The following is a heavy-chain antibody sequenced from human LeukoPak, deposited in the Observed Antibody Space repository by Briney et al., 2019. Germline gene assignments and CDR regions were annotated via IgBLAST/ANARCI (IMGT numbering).Heavy chain of an antibody. CDR2: FDPEDGET. Sequence: ASVKVSCKASGYTFTSYYMHWVRQAPGRGLEWMGGFDPEDGETIYAQKFQGRVTMTEDTSTDTAYMELSSLRSEDTAVYYCATGSYSGSYFDYWGQGTLVTVSS. V-gene: IGHV1-24*01. J-gene: IGHJ4*02. D-gene: IGHD1-26*01. CDR1: GYTFTSYY. CDR3: ATGSYSGSYFDY.